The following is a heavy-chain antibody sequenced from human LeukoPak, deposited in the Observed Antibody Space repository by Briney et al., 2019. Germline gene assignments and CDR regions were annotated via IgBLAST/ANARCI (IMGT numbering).Heavy chain of an antibody. Sequence: GGSLRLSCAASGFSFSTYEMHWVRQAPGKGLEWVSYICDSGRTIYYADSVKGRFTISRDNAKNSVYLQMNNLRAEDTAVYYCARDRLGDYDHSGYYDKWGQGTLVTVSS. D-gene: IGHD3-22*01. CDR3: ARDRLGDYDHSGYYDK. CDR1: GFSFSTYE. J-gene: IGHJ4*02. CDR2: ICDSGRTI. V-gene: IGHV3-48*03.